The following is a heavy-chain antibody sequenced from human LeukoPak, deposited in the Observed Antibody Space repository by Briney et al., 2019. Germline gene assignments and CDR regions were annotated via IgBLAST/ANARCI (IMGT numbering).Heavy chain of an antibody. CDR3: AKLGGATDY. J-gene: IGHJ4*02. CDR2: IGGSGTST. CDR1: GFTFSSYG. Sequence: GGSLRLSCAASGFTFSSYGMSWVRQAPGKGLEWVSAIGGSGTSTYYADSVKGRFTISRDNSKNTLYLQMNSLRAEDTAVYYFAKLGGATDYWGQGTLVTVSS. V-gene: IGHV3-23*01. D-gene: IGHD1-26*01.